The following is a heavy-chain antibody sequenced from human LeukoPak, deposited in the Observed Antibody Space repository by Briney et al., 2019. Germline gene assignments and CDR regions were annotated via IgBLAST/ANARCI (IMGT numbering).Heavy chain of an antibody. Sequence: SETLSLTCAVYGGSFSGYYWSWIRQPPGKGLEWIGEINHSGSTNYNPSLKSRVTISVDTSKNQFSLKLSSVTAADTAVYYCAREGGLSGSYGNYYYYMDVWGKGTTVTVSS. D-gene: IGHD1-26*01. CDR3: AREGGLSGSYGNYYYYMDV. J-gene: IGHJ6*03. V-gene: IGHV4-34*01. CDR1: GGSFSGYY. CDR2: INHSGST.